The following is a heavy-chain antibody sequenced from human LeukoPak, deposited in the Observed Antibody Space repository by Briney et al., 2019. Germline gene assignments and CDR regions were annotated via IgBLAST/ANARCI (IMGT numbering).Heavy chain of an antibody. CDR3: ARGPSSNWSGLDF. J-gene: IGHJ4*02. D-gene: IGHD6-13*01. V-gene: IGHV3-74*01. Sequence: GGSLRLSCTASGFSFSGHWMHWARQLPGKGLVWVSRISPTGSTTSYADSVKGRFTVSRDNAKNTLYLQVNNLRAEDTAVYYCARGPSSNWSGLDFWGQGTLLTVSS. CDR1: GFSFSGHW. CDR2: ISPTGSTT.